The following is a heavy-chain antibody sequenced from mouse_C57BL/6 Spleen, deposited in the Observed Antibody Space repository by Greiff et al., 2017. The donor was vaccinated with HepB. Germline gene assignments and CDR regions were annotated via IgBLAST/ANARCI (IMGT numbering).Heavy chain of an antibody. Sequence: EVQLQQSGAELVRPGASVKLSCTASGFNIKDDYMHWVKQRPEQGLEWIGWIDPENGDTEYASKFQGKATITADTSSNTAYLQFSSLTSEDTAVYYCTTTGLFAYWGQGTLVTVSA. J-gene: IGHJ3*01. CDR3: TTTGLFAY. V-gene: IGHV14-4*01. D-gene: IGHD4-1*01. CDR1: GFNIKDDY. CDR2: IDPENGDT.